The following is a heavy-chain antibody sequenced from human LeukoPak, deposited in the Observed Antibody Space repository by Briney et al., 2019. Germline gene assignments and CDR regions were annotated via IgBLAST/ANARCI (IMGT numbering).Heavy chain of an antibody. CDR2: ISYEGGTQ. V-gene: IGHV3-30*18. CDR1: GVTLSPYG. J-gene: IGHJ5*02. Sequence: GLSLRLSCAASGVTLSPYGMHWVRQAPGKGLEWVAVISYEGGTQHYADSVKGRFIISRDNPRNTLYLQMNILRTEDTAVYYCAKEGTPQVSTWYDLWGQGTQVIVSS. D-gene: IGHD3-10*01. CDR3: AKEGTPQVSTWYDL.